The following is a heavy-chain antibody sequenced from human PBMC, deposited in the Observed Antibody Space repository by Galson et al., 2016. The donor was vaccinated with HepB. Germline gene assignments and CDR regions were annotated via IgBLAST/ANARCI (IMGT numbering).Heavy chain of an antibody. D-gene: IGHD3-9*01. CDR1: GFTFSNYG. Sequence: LSLSCAASGFTFSNYGMHWVRQAPGKGLEWVALISYDGSKKFYVDSVKGRFTISRDHSKNTLHLQMNSLRPEDTAVYYCAKSGVEYYDILTGFDSWGQGTLVTVSS. J-gene: IGHJ4*02. CDR2: ISYDGSKK. CDR3: AKSGVEYYDILTGFDS. V-gene: IGHV3-30*18.